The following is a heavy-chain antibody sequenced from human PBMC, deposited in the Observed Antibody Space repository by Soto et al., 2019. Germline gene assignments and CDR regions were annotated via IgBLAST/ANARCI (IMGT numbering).Heavy chain of an antibody. CDR1: GYGLSSSW. J-gene: IGHJ4*02. CDR3: EKHVANWVAPYYFDS. Sequence: GESLKSSFQASGYGLSSSWIAWVRHSPGKVLELMGIVYPGDSKTRYSPYFRGQVTLSADTSTSTAFLQWNRLKASDTGIYYCEKHVANWVAPYYFDSWGQGTHVTVSS. CDR2: VYPGDSKT. V-gene: IGHV5-51*01. D-gene: IGHD5-12*01.